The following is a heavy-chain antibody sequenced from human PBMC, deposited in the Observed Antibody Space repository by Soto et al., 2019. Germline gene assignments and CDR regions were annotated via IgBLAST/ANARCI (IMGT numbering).Heavy chain of an antibody. CDR1: GGTFSSYA. CDR2: IIPIFGTA. V-gene: IGHV1-69*01. D-gene: IGHD3-22*01. J-gene: IGHJ6*02. Sequence: QVQLVQSGAEVKKPGSSVKVSCKASGGTFSSYAISWVRQAPGQGLEWMGGIIPIFGTANYAQKFQGRVTNTADESTSTAYMELSSLRSEDTAVYYCARGEPMIVVVITTDYYYYYGMDVWGPGTTVTVSS. CDR3: ARGEPMIVVVITTDYYYYYGMDV.